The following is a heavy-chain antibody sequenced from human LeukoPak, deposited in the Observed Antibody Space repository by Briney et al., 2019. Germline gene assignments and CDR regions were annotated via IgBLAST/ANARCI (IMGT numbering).Heavy chain of an antibody. CDR2: ISGSGGST. CDR3: AKDPYYGSGSYSVY. D-gene: IGHD3-10*01. J-gene: IGHJ4*02. Sequence: GGSLRLSCAASGFTFSSYAMSWVRQAPGKGLEWVSAISGSGGSTYYADSVKGWFTISRDNSKNTLYLQMNSLRAEDTAVYYCAKDPYYGSGSYSVYWGQGTLVTVSS. CDR1: GFTFSSYA. V-gene: IGHV3-23*01.